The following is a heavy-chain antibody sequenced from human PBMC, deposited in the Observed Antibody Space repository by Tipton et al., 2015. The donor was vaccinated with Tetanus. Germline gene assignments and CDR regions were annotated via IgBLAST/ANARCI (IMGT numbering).Heavy chain of an antibody. CDR3: ARHGGVSGSYWRLDY. D-gene: IGHD1-26*01. V-gene: IGHV5-51*01. J-gene: IGHJ4*02. CDR1: GYSFTSYW. Sequence: EVQLVQSGAEVKKPGESLKISCKGSGYSFTSYWIGWARQMPGKGLEWMGIIYPGDSDTRYSPSFQGQVTISADKSISSAYLQWSSLKASDTAMYYCARHGGVSGSYWRLDYWGQGTLVTVSS. CDR2: IYPGDSDT.